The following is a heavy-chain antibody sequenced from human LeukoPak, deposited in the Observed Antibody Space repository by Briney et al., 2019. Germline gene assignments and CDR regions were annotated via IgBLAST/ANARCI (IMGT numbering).Heavy chain of an antibody. Sequence: HPGGSLRLSCAASGFTFSSYEMNWVRQAPGKGLEWVSYISSSGSTIYYADSVKGRFTISRDNAKNSLYLQMNSLRAEDTAVYYCARDQTALEYSSSPAGYWGQGTLVTVSS. CDR1: GFTFSSYE. CDR3: ARDQTALEYSSSPAGY. V-gene: IGHV3-48*03. D-gene: IGHD6-6*01. CDR2: ISSSGSTI. J-gene: IGHJ4*02.